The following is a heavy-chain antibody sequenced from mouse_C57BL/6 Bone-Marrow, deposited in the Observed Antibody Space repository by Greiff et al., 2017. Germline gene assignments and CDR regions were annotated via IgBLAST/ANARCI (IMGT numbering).Heavy chain of an antibody. J-gene: IGHJ4*01. V-gene: IGHV5-9-1*02. CDR2: ISSGGDYI. CDR3: TRVRIYYYGSSYAYYAMDY. Sequence: EVMRVESGEGLVKPGGSLKLSCAASGFTFSSYAMSWVRQTPEKRLEWVAYISSGGDYIYYADTVKGRFTIPRDNARNTLYLQMSSLKSEDAAMYYCTRVRIYYYGSSYAYYAMDYWGQGTSVTVSS. CDR1: GFTFSSYA. D-gene: IGHD1-1*01.